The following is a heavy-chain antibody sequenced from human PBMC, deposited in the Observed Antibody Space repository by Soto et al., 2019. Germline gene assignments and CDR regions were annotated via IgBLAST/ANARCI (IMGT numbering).Heavy chain of an antibody. CDR1: GFTFSSYG. D-gene: IGHD6-19*01. CDR3: ARVPIGSGWSYYFDY. Sequence: GWSLRLSCAASGFTFSSYGMHWVRQAPGKGLEWVAVIWYDGSNKYYADSVKGRFTISRDNSKNTLYLQMNSLRAEDTAVYYCARVPIGSGWSYYFDYWGQGTLVTVSS. CDR2: IWYDGSNK. J-gene: IGHJ4*02. V-gene: IGHV3-33*01.